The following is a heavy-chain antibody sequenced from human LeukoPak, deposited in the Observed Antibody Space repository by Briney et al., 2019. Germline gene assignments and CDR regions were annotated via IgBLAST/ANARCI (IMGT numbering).Heavy chain of an antibody. V-gene: IGHV3-48*03. CDR3: AREIVSAVAGNFDY. D-gene: IGHD6-19*01. Sequence: GGSLRLSCAASGFTFSSYEMNWVRQAPGRGLEWVSYISSSGSTIYYADSVKGRFTISRDNAKNSLHLEMNSLRAEDPAVYYCAREIVSAVAGNFDYWGQGTLVTVSS. J-gene: IGHJ4*02. CDR1: GFTFSSYE. CDR2: ISSSGSTI.